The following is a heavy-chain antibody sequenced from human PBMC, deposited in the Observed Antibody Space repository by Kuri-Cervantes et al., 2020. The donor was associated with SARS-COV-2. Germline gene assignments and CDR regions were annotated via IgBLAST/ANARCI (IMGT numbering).Heavy chain of an antibody. Sequence: GESLKISCAASGFTFSSYAMHWVRQAPGKGLVWVSRINSDGSSTSYADSVKGRFTISRDNAKNTLYLQMNSLRAEDTGVYYCATGSTSGWYRRDFDFWGLGTLVTVSS. D-gene: IGHD6-19*01. J-gene: IGHJ4*02. CDR1: GFTFSSYA. CDR3: ATGSTSGWYRRDFDF. V-gene: IGHV3-74*01. CDR2: INSDGSST.